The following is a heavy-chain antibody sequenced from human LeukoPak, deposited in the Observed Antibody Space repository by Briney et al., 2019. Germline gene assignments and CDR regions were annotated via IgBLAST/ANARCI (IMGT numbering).Heavy chain of an antibody. CDR1: GFIFSSYS. CDR2: ISSSSSYI. V-gene: IGHV3-21*01. D-gene: IGHD3-3*01. CDR3: ARDYDFWSDIDY. Sequence: GGSLRLSCAASGFIFSSYSMNWVRQAPGKGLECVSSISSSSSYIYYADSVKGRFTISRDNAKNSLYLQMNSLRAEDTAVYYCARDYDFWSDIDYWGQGTLVTVSS. J-gene: IGHJ4*02.